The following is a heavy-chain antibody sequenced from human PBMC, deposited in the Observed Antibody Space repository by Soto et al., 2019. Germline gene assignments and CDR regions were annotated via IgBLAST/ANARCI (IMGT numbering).Heavy chain of an antibody. CDR1: GFSFTTYV. CDR3: AKGLLPIAGPTLLLDAFHI. Sequence: PGGSLRLSCAASGFSFTTYVMHWVRQAPGKGLEWVAVISHDGSYKYYGDAVKGRFTISRDTSKNAVYLEMNSLRPEDTAVYYCAKGLLPIAGPTLLLDAFHIWGQDTMATVSS. CDR2: ISHDGSYK. D-gene: IGHD2-15*01. J-gene: IGHJ3*02. V-gene: IGHV3-30*18.